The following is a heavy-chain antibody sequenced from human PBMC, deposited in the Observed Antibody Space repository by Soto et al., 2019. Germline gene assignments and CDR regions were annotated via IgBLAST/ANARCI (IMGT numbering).Heavy chain of an antibody. V-gene: IGHV3-7*05. J-gene: IGHJ4*02. CDR3: TRGPF. CDR2: INPDGSAK. CDR1: GFTITNSW. Sequence: GGSLRLSCTASGFTITNSWMSWVRQAQGRGLEWVAKINPDGSAKYYVDSVKGRFTISRDSAKNSLSLELNSLRVDDTAVYYCTRGPFWGQGSLVTVSS.